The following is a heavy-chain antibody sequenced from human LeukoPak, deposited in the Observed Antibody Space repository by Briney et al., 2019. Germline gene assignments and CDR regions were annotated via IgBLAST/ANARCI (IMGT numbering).Heavy chain of an antibody. Sequence: SETLSLTCTVSGGSISSHYWSWIRQPPGEGLEWIGSIYYSGSTYYNPSLKSRVTISVDTSKNQFSLKLSSVTAADTAVYYCARDTQDRYYDSSGYSYWGQGTLVTVSS. CDR1: GGSISSHY. V-gene: IGHV4-59*11. CDR2: IYYSGST. D-gene: IGHD3-22*01. CDR3: ARDTQDRYYDSSGYSY. J-gene: IGHJ4*02.